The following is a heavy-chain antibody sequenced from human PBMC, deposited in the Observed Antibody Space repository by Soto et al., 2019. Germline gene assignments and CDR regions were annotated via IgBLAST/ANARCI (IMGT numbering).Heavy chain of an antibody. D-gene: IGHD5-12*01. CDR2: IYYSGST. J-gene: IGHJ6*02. Sequence: QVQLQESGPGLVKPSQTLSLTCTVSGGSISSGGYYWSWIRQHPGKGLEWIGYIYYSGSTYYNPSRKSRVTISVDTSKNQFSLKLSSVTAADTAVYYCARDADSDGYNFPYGMDVSGPGTTVTVSS. V-gene: IGHV4-31*03. CDR1: GGSISSGGYY. CDR3: ARDADSDGYNFPYGMDV.